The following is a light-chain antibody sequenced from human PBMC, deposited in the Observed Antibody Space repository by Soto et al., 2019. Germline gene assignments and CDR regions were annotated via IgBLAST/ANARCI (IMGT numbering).Light chain of an antibody. CDR3: QQYNSYSEGT. CDR2: DAS. CDR1: QNIGVY. Sequence: DIQMTQSPSSLSASVGDRVTITCRASQNIGVYLNWYQQKPGKAPKLLIYDASTLESGVPSRFSGSGSGTEFTLTISSLQPDDFATYYCQQYNSYSEGTFGQGTKVEIK. V-gene: IGKV1-5*01. J-gene: IGKJ1*01.